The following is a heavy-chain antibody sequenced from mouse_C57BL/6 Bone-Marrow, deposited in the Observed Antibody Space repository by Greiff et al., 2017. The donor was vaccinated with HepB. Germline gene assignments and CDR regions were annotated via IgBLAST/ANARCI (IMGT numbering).Heavy chain of an antibody. Sequence: VQLQQSVAELVRPGASVKLSCTASGFNIKNTYMHWVKQRPEQGLEWIGRIDPANGNTKYAPKFQGKATITADTSSNTAYLQLSNLTSEDTAIYYCARGIDDYDWDWYFDVWGTGTTVTVSS. CDR1: GFNIKNTY. CDR3: ARGIDDYDWDWYFDV. D-gene: IGHD2-4*01. CDR2: IDPANGNT. V-gene: IGHV14-3*01. J-gene: IGHJ1*03.